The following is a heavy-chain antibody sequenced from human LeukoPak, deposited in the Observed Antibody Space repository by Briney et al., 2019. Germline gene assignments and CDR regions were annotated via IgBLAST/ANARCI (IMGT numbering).Heavy chain of an antibody. CDR2: FDPEDGET. V-gene: IGHV1-24*01. CDR3: ATGPPRCSSTSCSTTFDY. Sequence: ASVKVSCKVSGYTLTELSMHWVRQAPGKGLEWMGGFDPEDGETIYAQKFQGRVTMTEDTSTDTAYMKLSSLRSEDTAVYYCATGPPRCSSTSCSTTFDYWGQGTLVTVSS. D-gene: IGHD2-2*02. CDR1: GYTLTELS. J-gene: IGHJ4*02.